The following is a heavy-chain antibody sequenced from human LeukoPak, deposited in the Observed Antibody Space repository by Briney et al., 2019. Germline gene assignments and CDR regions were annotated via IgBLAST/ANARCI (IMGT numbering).Heavy chain of an antibody. CDR2: IFYSGST. J-gene: IGHJ4*02. CDR1: GGSISTSSYY. CDR3: AVGRYSYGPKYY. Sequence: PSETLSLTCTVSGGSISTSSYYWGWVRQPPGKGLEWIGNIFYSGSTYYNPSLKSRVTISVDTSKNQFSLKLSSVTAADTAVYYCAVGRYSYGPKYYWGQGTLVTVSS. D-gene: IGHD5-18*01. V-gene: IGHV4-39*01.